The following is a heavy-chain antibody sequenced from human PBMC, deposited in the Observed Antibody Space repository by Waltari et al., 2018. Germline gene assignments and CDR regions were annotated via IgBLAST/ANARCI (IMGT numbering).Heavy chain of an antibody. D-gene: IGHD1-26*01. CDR1: GGTFSSYA. CDR2: IMPIFGTA. V-gene: IGHV1-69*01. Sequence: QVQLVQSGAEVKKPGSSVKVSCKASGGTFSSYAISWVRQAPGQGLEWMGGIMPIFGTANYAQKFQGRGTITADESTSTAYMELSSLRSEDTAVYYCARDPFDSGSYYTGAFDIWGQGTMVTVSS. J-gene: IGHJ3*02. CDR3: ARDPFDSGSYYTGAFDI.